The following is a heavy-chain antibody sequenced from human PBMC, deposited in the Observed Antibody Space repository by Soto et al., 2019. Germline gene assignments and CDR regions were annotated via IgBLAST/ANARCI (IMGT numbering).Heavy chain of an antibody. D-gene: IGHD5-12*01. CDR2: ISWNSGSI. J-gene: IGHJ4*02. V-gene: IGHV3-9*01. CDR3: AKDFRRDGYNHFHY. Sequence: GGSLRLSCAASGFTFDDYAMHWVRQAPGKGLEWVSGISWNSGSIGYADSVKGRFTISRDNAKNSLYLQMNSLRAEDTALYYCAKDFRRDGYNHFHYWGQGTLVTVSS. CDR1: GFTFDDYA.